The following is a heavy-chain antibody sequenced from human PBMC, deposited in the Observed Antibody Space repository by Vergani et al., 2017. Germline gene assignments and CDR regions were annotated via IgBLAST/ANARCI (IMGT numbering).Heavy chain of an antibody. CDR2: ISYDGTQK. J-gene: IGHJ1*01. CDR3: ATKRGSTPVCERKYFRK. CDR1: GFTSSYYG. D-gene: IGHD3-16*01. Sequence: QVHLVESGGGVVQPGRSLRLSCVFSGFTSSYYGMHWVRQAPGKGLEWVAVISYDGTQKYYADSVKGRFTISRDNSKSTLYLQMNSLRTEDTAVYYCATKRGSTPVCERKYFRKWGQGTLVTVSS. V-gene: IGHV3-30*03.